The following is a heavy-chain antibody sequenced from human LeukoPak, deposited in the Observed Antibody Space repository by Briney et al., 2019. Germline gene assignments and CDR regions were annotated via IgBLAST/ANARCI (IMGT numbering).Heavy chain of an antibody. CDR3: AKTPSMTTVMPAGY. J-gene: IGHJ4*02. Sequence: PGGSLRLSCAASGFIFSNHAMSWVRQAPGKGLEWVSVISASGGSTYYAHSVKGRFTISRDNSENTLYLQMNSLRAEDTAVYYCAKTPSMTTVMPAGYWGQGTLVTVSS. D-gene: IGHD4-11*01. CDR2: ISASGGST. CDR1: GFIFSNHA. V-gene: IGHV3-23*01.